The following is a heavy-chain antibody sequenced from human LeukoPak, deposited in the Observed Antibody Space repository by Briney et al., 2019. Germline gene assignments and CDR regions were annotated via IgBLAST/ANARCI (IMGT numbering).Heavy chain of an antibody. D-gene: IGHD7-27*01. CDR3: ARGDPWGLDP. J-gene: IGHJ5*02. V-gene: IGHV1-8*01. CDR1: GSTFSNYD. Sequence: GASVRVSFKTSGSTFSNYDINWVGQATGQGLEWMGWMNPNSGETGFAQNFQGRVTLTKNSSITTAYMELSSLTSEDTAVYYCARGDPWGLDPWGQGTLVSVSS. CDR2: MNPNSGET.